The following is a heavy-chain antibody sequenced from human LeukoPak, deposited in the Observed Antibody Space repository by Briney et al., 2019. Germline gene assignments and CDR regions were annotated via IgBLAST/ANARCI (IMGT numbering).Heavy chain of an antibody. CDR3: ARLYGSGSRRYFDY. J-gene: IGHJ4*02. Sequence: SQTPSLTCTVSGGSISSGGYYWSWIRQHPGKGLEWIGYIYYSGSTYYNPSLKSRVTISVDTSKNQFSLKLSSVTAADTAVYYCARLYGSGSRRYFDYWGQGTLVTVSS. D-gene: IGHD3-10*01. V-gene: IGHV4-31*03. CDR1: GGSISSGGYY. CDR2: IYYSGST.